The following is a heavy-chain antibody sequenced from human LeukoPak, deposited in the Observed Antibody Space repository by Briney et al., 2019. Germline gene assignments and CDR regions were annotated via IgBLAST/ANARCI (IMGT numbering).Heavy chain of an antibody. J-gene: IGHJ6*02. D-gene: IGHD1-26*01. CDR1: GFTFSSYG. CDR3: ARDHGRYYYYGMDV. V-gene: IGHV3-33*01. Sequence: GGSLRLSCAASGFTFSSYGMHWVRQAPGKGLEWVAVIWYDGSNKYYADSVKGRFTISRDNSKNTLYQQMNSLRAEDTAVYYCARDHGRYYYYGMDVWGQGTTVTVSS. CDR2: IWYDGSNK.